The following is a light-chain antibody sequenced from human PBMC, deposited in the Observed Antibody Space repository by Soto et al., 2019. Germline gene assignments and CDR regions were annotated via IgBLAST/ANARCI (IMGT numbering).Light chain of an antibody. J-gene: IGLJ2*01. V-gene: IGLV2-14*01. CDR2: EVS. CDR1: SSDIGSYNS. Sequence: QSALTQPASVSASPGQSITISCTGTSSDIGSYNSVSWYQQHPGKAPKLMIYEVSNRPSGVSNRFSGSKSGNTASLTISGLQAEDEADYYCTSYTSSSTVVFGGGTKLTVL. CDR3: TSYTSSSTVV.